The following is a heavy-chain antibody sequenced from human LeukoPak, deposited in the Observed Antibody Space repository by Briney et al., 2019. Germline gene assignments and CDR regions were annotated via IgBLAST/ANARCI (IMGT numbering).Heavy chain of an antibody. J-gene: IGHJ3*02. CDR3: ARSLDHGDYLYAFDI. V-gene: IGHV4-59*12. CDR1: GVSISSYY. D-gene: IGHD4-17*01. Sequence: SETLSLTCTVSGVSISSYYWSWIRQPPGKGLEWIGYIYYTGSSNYNPSLKSRVTISVDTSKNQFSLKLSSVTAADTAVYYCARSLDHGDYLYAFDIWGQGTMVTVSS. CDR2: IYYTGSS.